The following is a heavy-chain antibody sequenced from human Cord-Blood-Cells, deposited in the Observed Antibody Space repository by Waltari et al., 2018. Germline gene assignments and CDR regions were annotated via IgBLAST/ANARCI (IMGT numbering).Heavy chain of an antibody. CDR3: AKDPTGEPYFDY. V-gene: IGHV3-23*01. Sequence: EVQLLESGGGLVQPGGSLRLSCAASGFTFSSSAMSWVRQAPGKGLEWVSAISGSGGSTYYADSVKGRFTISRDNSKNTLYLQMNSLRAEDTAVYYCAKDPTGEPYFDYWGQGTLVTVSS. D-gene: IGHD7-27*01. J-gene: IGHJ4*02. CDR2: ISGSGGST. CDR1: GFTFSSSA.